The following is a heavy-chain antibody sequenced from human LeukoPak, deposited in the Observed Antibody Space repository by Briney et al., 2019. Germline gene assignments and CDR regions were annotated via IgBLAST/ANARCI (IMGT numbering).Heavy chain of an antibody. J-gene: IGHJ4*02. V-gene: IGHV3-23*01. CDR2: ISDNGGTT. Sequence: GGSLRLSCAVSGFTFSTEAMTWVRQAPGKGLEWVSSISDNGGTTYYADSVKGRFTISRDNSKNTLYLQMNSLRAEATAVYYCALTAMVAPFDYWGQGTLVTVSS. CDR1: GFTFSTEA. CDR3: ALTAMVAPFDY. D-gene: IGHD5-18*01.